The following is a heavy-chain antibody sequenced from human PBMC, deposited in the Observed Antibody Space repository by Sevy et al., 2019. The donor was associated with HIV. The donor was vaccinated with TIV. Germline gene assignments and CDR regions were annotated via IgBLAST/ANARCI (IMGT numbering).Heavy chain of an antibody. Sequence: GGSLRLSCAASGFTVISNYMSWVRQAPGKGLEWVSLIYSGGSTYYADSVKGRFTISRDNSKNTLYLQMNSLRVEDTAVYYCARVSPLPMAFDYWGQGTLVTVSS. D-gene: IGHD2-8*01. CDR1: GFTVISNY. CDR3: ARVSPLPMAFDY. CDR2: IYSGGST. J-gene: IGHJ4*02. V-gene: IGHV3-66*01.